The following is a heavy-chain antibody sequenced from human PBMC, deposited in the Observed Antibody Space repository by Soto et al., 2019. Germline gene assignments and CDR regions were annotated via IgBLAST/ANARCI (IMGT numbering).Heavy chain of an antibody. CDR2: ISATGGRT. V-gene: IGHV3-23*01. CDR3: VKLYVYGKDS. Sequence: GGSLRLSCAASGFTFSSYSMSWVRQAPGKGLEWISDISATGGRTYYADSVKGRFTISRDNSKNSLYLQMNSLRGEDTAVYYCVKLYVYGKDSWGQGTLVTVSS. D-gene: IGHD2-8*01. J-gene: IGHJ4*02. CDR1: GFTFSSYS.